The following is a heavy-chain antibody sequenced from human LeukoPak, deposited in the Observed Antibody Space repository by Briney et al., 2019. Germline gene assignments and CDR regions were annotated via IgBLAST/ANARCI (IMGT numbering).Heavy chain of an antibody. J-gene: IGHJ4*02. D-gene: IGHD2-2*01. Sequence: GGSLRLSCTASGFTFSGFSMHWVRQAPGKGLEWVAVISYDGSNKYYADSVKGRFTISRDNSKNTLYLQMNSLRAEDTAVYYCARDDCSSTSCYLPAPFDYWGQGTLVTVSS. V-gene: IGHV3-30*03. CDR3: ARDDCSSTSCYLPAPFDY. CDR2: ISYDGSNK. CDR1: GFTFSGFS.